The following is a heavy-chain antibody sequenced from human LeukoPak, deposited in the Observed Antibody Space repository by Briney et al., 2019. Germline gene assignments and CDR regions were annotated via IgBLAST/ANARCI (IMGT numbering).Heavy chain of an antibody. CDR1: GFTFSTYT. Sequence: GRSLTLSCAASGFTFSTYTMHWVRQAPGKGLEWVALISYDGSNTYYADSVEGRFTISRDNSKNTLFLQMNSLRAEDTAVYYCARGRDGYNFDYWGQGTLVTVSS. CDR2: ISYDGSNT. J-gene: IGHJ4*02. D-gene: IGHD5-24*01. V-gene: IGHV3-30-3*01. CDR3: ARGRDGYNFDY.